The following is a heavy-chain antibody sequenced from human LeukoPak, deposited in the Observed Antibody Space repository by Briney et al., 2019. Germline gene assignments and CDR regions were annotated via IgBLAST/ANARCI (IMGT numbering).Heavy chain of an antibody. CDR1: GFTFSNYW. D-gene: IGHD6-19*01. Sequence: QPGGSLRLSCAASGFTFSNYWVHWVRQAPGKGLVWVSHVNSNGSGTSYADSVKGRFTISRDNAKNTLYLQMSSLRAEDTAVYYCARGASSAYYQNFDYWGQGTLVTVSS. V-gene: IGHV3-74*01. J-gene: IGHJ4*02. CDR2: VNSNGSGT. CDR3: ARGASSAYYQNFDY.